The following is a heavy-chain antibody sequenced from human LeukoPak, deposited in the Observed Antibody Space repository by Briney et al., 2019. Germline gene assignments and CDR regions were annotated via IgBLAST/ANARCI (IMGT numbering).Heavy chain of an antibody. Sequence: SETLSLTCTVSGGSISSSSYYWGWIRQPPGKGLEWIGSIYYSGSTYYNPSLKSRVTISVDASKNQFSLKLSSVTAADTAVYYCARQTDSRSSEYFDYWGQGTLVTVSS. D-gene: IGHD6-6*01. CDR3: ARQTDSRSSEYFDY. V-gene: IGHV4-39*01. CDR2: IYYSGST. CDR1: GGSISSSSYY. J-gene: IGHJ4*02.